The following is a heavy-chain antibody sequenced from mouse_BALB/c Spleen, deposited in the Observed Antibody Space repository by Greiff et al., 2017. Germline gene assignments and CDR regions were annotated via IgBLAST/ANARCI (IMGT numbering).Heavy chain of an antibody. CDR3: ARLPNYYGSSPSLDY. CDR1: GFAFSSYD. D-gene: IGHD1-1*01. Sequence: VESGGGLVKPGGSLKLSCAASGFAFSSYDMSWVRQTPEKRLEWVAYISSGGGSTYYPDTVKCRFTISRDNAKNTLYLQMSSLKSEDTAMYYCARLPNYYGSSPSLDYWGQGTTLTVSS. CDR2: ISSGGGST. V-gene: IGHV5-12-1*01. J-gene: IGHJ2*01.